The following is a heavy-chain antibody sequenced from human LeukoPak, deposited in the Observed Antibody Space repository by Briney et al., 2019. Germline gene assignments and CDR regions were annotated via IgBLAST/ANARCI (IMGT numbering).Heavy chain of an antibody. D-gene: IGHD6-19*01. V-gene: IGHV3-30*02. CDR1: GFTFSSYG. CDR2: IRYDESNR. CDR3: AKDLRRSSGASDAFDY. Sequence: GGSLRLSCAASGFTFSSYGMHWARQAPGKGLEWVAFIRYDESNRYYADSVKGRCTISRDTSRNTLYLQVDSLRAEDTAVYYCAKDLRRSSGASDAFDYWGQGTLVAVSS. J-gene: IGHJ4*02.